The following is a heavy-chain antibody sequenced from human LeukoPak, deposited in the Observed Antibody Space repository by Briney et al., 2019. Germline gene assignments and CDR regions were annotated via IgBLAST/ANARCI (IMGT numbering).Heavy chain of an antibody. Sequence: GGSLRLSCSASGFTFSSYTMNWVRQAPGKGLEWVSSISSSRSYIYNADSVKGRFTISRDNAKNSLYLQMNSLRAEDTAVCYCARDHCSSTSCFPSGTNYFDSWGQGTPVTVSS. J-gene: IGHJ4*02. CDR1: GFTFSSYT. CDR2: ISSSRSYI. CDR3: ARDHCSSTSCFPSGTNYFDS. V-gene: IGHV3-21*01. D-gene: IGHD2-2*01.